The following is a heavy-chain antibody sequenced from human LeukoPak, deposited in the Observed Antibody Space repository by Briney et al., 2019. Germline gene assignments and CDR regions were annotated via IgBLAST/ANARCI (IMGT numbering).Heavy chain of an antibody. J-gene: IGHJ4*02. CDR3: ARLSVRGGTRDY. Sequence: SETLSLTCAVYGGSFSGYYWSWIRQPPGKGLEWIGEINHSGSTNYNPSLKSRVTISVDTSKNQFSLKLSSVTAADTAVYYCARLSVRGGTRDYWGQGTLSPSPQ. CDR1: GGSFSGYY. CDR2: INHSGST. V-gene: IGHV4-34*01. D-gene: IGHD3-10*01.